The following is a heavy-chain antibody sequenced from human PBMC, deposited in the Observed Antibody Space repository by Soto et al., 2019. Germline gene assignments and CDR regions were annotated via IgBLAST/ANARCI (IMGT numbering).Heavy chain of an antibody. J-gene: IGHJ4*02. Sequence: QITLKESGPTLVKPTQTLTLTCTFSGFSLSTSGVGVGWIRQPPGKALEWLALIYWDDDKRYSPSLKSRLTIHKDTSKNQLVLTMTTMDPVDTATYYCAHVYGGYDNFDYWGQGTLVTVSS. V-gene: IGHV2-5*02. D-gene: IGHD5-12*01. CDR2: IYWDDDK. CDR1: GFSLSTSGVG. CDR3: AHVYGGYDNFDY.